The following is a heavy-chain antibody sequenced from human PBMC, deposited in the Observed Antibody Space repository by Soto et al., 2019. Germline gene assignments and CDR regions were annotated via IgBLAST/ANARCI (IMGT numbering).Heavy chain of an antibody. Sequence: QVHLVQCGAEVKKPGASVKVSCKGSGYLYTTYGITWVRQAPGQGLEWMGWISAHNGNTNYAQKLQGRVTVTRDTSTSTAYMELRNLRSDDTALYYCARGRYGDYWGQGALVTVSS. CDR2: ISAHNGNT. V-gene: IGHV1-18*01. CDR1: GYLYTTYG. J-gene: IGHJ4*02. CDR3: ARGRYGDY. D-gene: IGHD1-1*01.